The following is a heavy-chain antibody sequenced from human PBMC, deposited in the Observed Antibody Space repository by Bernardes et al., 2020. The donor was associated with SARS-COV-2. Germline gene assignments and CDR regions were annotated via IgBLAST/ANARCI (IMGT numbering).Heavy chain of an antibody. CDR1: GFTLSRYG. V-gene: IGHV3-30*18. Sequence: GSLRPSCAASGFTLSRYGMHWVRQAPGKGPEGVALISYDGFNKYYGDPVRGRFTISRDNSKDTLHLQMNSLRTEDTAVYYCAKVLSQGWLHPDYWGQGTLGTVSS. CDR2: ISYDGFNK. CDR3: AKVLSQGWLHPDY. D-gene: IGHD5-12*01. J-gene: IGHJ4*02.